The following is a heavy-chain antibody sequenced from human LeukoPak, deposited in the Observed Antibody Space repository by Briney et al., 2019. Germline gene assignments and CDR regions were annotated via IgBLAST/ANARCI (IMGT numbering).Heavy chain of an antibody. D-gene: IGHD4-23*01. V-gene: IGHV1-69*13. CDR3: ARVIPNDYGGNSPVN. CDR2: IIPIFGTA. J-gene: IGHJ4*02. Sequence: GASVKVSCKASGGTFSSYAISWVRQAPGQGLEWMGGIIPIFGTANYAQKFQGRVTITADESTSTAYMELSSLRSEDTAVYYCARVIPNDYGGNSPVNWGQGTLVTVSS. CDR1: GGTFSSYA.